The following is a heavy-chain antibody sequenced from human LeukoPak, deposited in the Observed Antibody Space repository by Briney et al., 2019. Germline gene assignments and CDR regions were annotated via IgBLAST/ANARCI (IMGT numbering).Heavy chain of an antibody. Sequence: PSETLSLTCTVSGGSISSSSYYWGWIRQPPGKGLEWIGGIYYSGSTYYNPSLKSRVTISVDTSKNQFSLKLSSVTAADTAVYYCARRVTGTETLDYWGQGTLVTVSS. CDR3: ARRVTGTETLDY. D-gene: IGHD1-20*01. CDR2: IYYSGST. CDR1: GGSISSSSYY. V-gene: IGHV4-39*01. J-gene: IGHJ4*02.